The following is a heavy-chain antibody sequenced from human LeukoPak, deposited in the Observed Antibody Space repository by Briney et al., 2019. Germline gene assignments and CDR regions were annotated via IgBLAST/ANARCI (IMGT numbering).Heavy chain of an antibody. Sequence: GRSRRPSCAASGLTFDDYGMSWVRHAPGEGLEWVSGINWNGGSTGYADSVKGRFTISRHNAKNSLYLQMNSLRAEDTALYHCAREDYYYSYYMDVWGKGTTVTISS. CDR2: INWNGGST. J-gene: IGHJ6*03. CDR3: AREDYYYSYYMDV. V-gene: IGHV3-20*01. CDR1: GLTFDDYG.